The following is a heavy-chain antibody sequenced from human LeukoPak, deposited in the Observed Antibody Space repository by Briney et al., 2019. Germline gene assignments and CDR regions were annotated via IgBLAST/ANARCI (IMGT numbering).Heavy chain of an antibody. Sequence: SQALSLTCTVSGGSITSGSYYWSWIRQPAGKGLEWIGRIYTSGSTNYNPSLKSRVTISVDTSKIQFSLKLSSVTAADTAVYYCARSSYSSSPLRERAEYFQHWGQGTLVTVSS. CDR3: ARSSYSSSPLRERAEYFQH. CDR1: GGSITSGSYY. D-gene: IGHD6-6*01. CDR2: IYTSGST. J-gene: IGHJ1*01. V-gene: IGHV4-61*02.